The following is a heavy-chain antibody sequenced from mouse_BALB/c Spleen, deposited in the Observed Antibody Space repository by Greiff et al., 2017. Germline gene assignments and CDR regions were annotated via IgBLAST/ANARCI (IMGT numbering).Heavy chain of an antibody. V-gene: IGHV5-17*02. J-gene: IGHJ2*01. CDR2: ISSGSSTI. CDR3: ARYFDY. CDR1: GFTFSSFG. Sequence: EVKLMESGGGLVQPGGSRKLSCAASGFTFSSFGMHWVRQAPEKGLEWVAYISSGSSTIYYADTVKGRFTISRDNPKNTLFLQMTSLRSEDTAMYYCARYFDYWGQGTTLTVSS.